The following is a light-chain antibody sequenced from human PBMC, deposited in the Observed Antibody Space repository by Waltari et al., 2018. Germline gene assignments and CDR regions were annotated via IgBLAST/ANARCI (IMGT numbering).Light chain of an antibody. CDR2: WAS. J-gene: IGKJ1*01. V-gene: IGKV4-1*01. Sequence: DIVMTQSPESLPLSLGERATLNCKSTQSVLSSSDSRNYLAWYQQRPGQSPKLLIYWASTREFGVPDRFTGSGSGTDFTLTISSLQAEDVAVYYCQQYFSLPWTFGQGTKVEL. CDR3: QQYFSLPWT. CDR1: QSVLSSSDSRNY.